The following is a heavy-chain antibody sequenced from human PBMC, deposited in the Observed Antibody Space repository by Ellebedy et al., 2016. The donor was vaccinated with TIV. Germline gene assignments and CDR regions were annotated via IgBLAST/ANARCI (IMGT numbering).Heavy chain of an antibody. J-gene: IGHJ4*02. CDR1: GFTFSNSA. Sequence: GESLKISCAASGFTFSNSAMSWVRQTPGKGLEWVSAIRDHGESTYYANSVRGRFTISRDNSKNTLYLRMKNLRAEDTAIYYCASNQRSYGSGGYFAYWGQGTLVTVSS. CDR3: ASNQRSYGSGGYFAY. CDR2: IRDHGEST. D-gene: IGHD3-10*01. V-gene: IGHV3-23*01.